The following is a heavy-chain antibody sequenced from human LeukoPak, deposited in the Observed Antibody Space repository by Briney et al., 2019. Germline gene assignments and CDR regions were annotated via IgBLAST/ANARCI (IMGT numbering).Heavy chain of an antibody. D-gene: IGHD2-8*01. CDR1: GGTFSSYA. CDR2: IIPIFGTA. CDR3: ARREVYCTNGVCYPEFDY. Sequence: SVKVSCKASGGTFSSYAISWVRQAPGQGLEWMGGIIPIFGTANYAQKFQGRVTITADKSTSTAYMELSSLRSDDTAVYYCARREVYCTNGVCYPEFDYWGQGTLVTVSS. V-gene: IGHV1-69*06. J-gene: IGHJ4*02.